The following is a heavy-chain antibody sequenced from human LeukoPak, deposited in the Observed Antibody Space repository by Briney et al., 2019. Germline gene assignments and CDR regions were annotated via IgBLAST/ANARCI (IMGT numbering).Heavy chain of an antibody. CDR1: GYTFTSYA. J-gene: IGHJ6*04. CDR2: INAGNGNT. V-gene: IGHV1-3*01. CDR3: ARDFRRSSSWYPAFYYYYYGMDV. Sequence: ASVKVSCKASGYTFTSYAMHWVRQAPGQRLEWMGWINAGNGNTKYSQKFQGRVTITRDTSASTAYMELSSLRSEDTAVYYCARDFRRSSSWYPAFYYYYYGMDVWGKGTTVTVSS. D-gene: IGHD6-13*01.